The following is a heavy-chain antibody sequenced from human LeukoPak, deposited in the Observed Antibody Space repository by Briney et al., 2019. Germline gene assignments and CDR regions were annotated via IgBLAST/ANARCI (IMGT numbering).Heavy chain of an antibody. Sequence: SQTLSLTCTVSGGSISSGGYYWSWIRQHPGKGLEWIGYIYYSGSTYYNPSLKSRVTISVDTSKNQFSLKLSSVTAADTAVYYCARGTSSGYSRWFDPWGQGTLVTVSS. D-gene: IGHD3-22*01. V-gene: IGHV4-31*03. CDR3: ARGTSSGYSRWFDP. CDR1: GGSISSGGYY. J-gene: IGHJ5*02. CDR2: IYYSGST.